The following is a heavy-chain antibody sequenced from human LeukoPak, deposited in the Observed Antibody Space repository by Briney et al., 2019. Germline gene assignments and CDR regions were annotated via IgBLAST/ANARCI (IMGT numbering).Heavy chain of an antibody. CDR2: IKQDGSEK. D-gene: IGHD3-3*01. Sequence: GGSLRLSCAASGFTFSSYEMNWVRQAPGKGLEWVANIKQDGSEKYYVDSVKGRFTISRDNAKNSLYLQMNSLRAEDTAVYYCARENSDFWSGYDYWGQGTLVTVSS. CDR3: ARENSDFWSGYDY. CDR1: GFTFSSYE. J-gene: IGHJ4*02. V-gene: IGHV3-7*01.